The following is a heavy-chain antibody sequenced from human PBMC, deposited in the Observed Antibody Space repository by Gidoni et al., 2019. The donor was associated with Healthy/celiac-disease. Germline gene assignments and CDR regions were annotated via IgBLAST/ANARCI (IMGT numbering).Heavy chain of an antibody. CDR3: AIQRGDTVVGPEYFQH. D-gene: IGHD2-15*01. CDR1: GGSISSSSYY. CDR2: IYYSGST. Sequence: QLQLQESGPGLVKPSETLSLTCTVSGGSISSSSYYWGWIRQPPGKGLEWIGSIYYSGSTYYNPSLKSRVTISVDTSKNQFSLKLSSVTAADTAVYYCAIQRGDTVVGPEYFQHWGQGTLVTVSS. J-gene: IGHJ1*01. V-gene: IGHV4-39*01.